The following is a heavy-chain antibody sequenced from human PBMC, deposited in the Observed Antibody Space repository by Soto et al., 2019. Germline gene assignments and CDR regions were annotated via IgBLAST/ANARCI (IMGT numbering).Heavy chain of an antibody. V-gene: IGHV4-38-2*01. D-gene: IGHD7-27*01. J-gene: IGHJ5*02. CDR3: ARLFGANWRFDP. CDR2: IFYDAST. Sequence: SETLSLTCDVSGEYISNGYFWALIRQPPGEGLEWIGSIFYDASTYDNPSLKSRVTMSVDTSTNQFSLRLKSVTAADTAVYYCARLFGANWRFDPWGQGSLVTVSS. CDR1: GEYISNGYF.